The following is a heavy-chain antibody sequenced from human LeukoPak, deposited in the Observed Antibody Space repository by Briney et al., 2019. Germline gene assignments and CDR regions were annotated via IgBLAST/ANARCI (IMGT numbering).Heavy chain of an antibody. CDR1: GCSISSYY. D-gene: IGHD1-1*01. V-gene: IGHV4-4*09. J-gene: IGHJ3*02. CDR2: ISASGST. Sequence: SETLSLTCTVSGCSISSYYGSWIRHPAGKVVQWIGYISASGSTNYTPYLRSRVTISVDTYKNQFSLKLSSVTAADTAVYYCASLDWNRDAFAIWGQGTMVTVSS. CDR3: ASLDWNRDAFAI.